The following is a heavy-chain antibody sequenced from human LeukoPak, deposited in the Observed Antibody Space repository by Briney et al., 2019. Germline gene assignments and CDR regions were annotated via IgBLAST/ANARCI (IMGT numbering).Heavy chain of an antibody. CDR3: ARGGPRYSSSRSPEYFQH. J-gene: IGHJ1*01. CDR2: SYYSGST. CDR1: GGSISTYY. Sequence: SETLSLTCTVSGGSISTYYWSWIRQPPGKGLEWIGYSYYSGSTNYNPSLKSRVTISIDTSKNQFSLKLSSVTAADTAVYYCARGGPRYSSSRSPEYFQHWGQGTLVTVSS. D-gene: IGHD6-13*01. V-gene: IGHV4-59*01.